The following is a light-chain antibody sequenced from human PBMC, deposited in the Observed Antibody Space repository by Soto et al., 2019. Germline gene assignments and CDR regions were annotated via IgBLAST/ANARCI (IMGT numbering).Light chain of an antibody. CDR2: AAS. J-gene: IGKJ1*01. V-gene: IGKV1-39*01. CDR3: QQSYSTRRT. Sequence: DIQMTQSPSSLSASVGDRVTITCLASQSISSYLNWYPQKPGKAPKLLIYAASSLQSGVPARFSGSVSGTDFTLTISSLQPEDFATYYCQQSYSTRRTFGQGTKVEIK. CDR1: QSISSY.